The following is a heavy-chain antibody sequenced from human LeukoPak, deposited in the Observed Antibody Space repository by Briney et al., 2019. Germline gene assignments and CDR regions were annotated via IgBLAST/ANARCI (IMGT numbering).Heavy chain of an antibody. Sequence: GGSLRLSCAASGFRFGSYAMSWVRPAAGKGLEWVSEICGSVSGSCDCTHYADSVKGRFTISRDNAKNSLYLQMNSLRAEDTAVYYCATEPPVLVVAREYSGWPPRFDPWGQGTLVTVSS. CDR1: GFRFGSYA. V-gene: IGHV3-23*01. J-gene: IGHJ5*02. CDR2: ICGSVSGSCDCT. CDR3: ATEPPVLVVAREYSGWPPRFDP. D-gene: IGHD6-19*01.